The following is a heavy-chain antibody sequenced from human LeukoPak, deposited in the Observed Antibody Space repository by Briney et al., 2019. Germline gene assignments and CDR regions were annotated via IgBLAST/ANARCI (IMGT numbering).Heavy chain of an antibody. V-gene: IGHV4-38-2*01. CDR3: ARADFWSGYSAC. J-gene: IGHJ4*02. CDR1: GYSISSGYY. D-gene: IGHD3-3*01. CDR2: IYYSGST. Sequence: PSETLSLTCAVSGYSISSGYYWGWIRQPPGKGLEWIGYIYYSGSTYYNPSLKSRVTISVDTSKNQFSLKLSSVTAADTAVYYCARADFWSGYSACWGQGTLVTVSS.